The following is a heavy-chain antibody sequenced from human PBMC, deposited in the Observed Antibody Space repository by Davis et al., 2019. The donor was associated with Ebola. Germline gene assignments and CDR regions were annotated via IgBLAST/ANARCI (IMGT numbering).Heavy chain of an antibody. D-gene: IGHD3-16*01. CDR2: IWYDGSNK. J-gene: IGHJ4*02. V-gene: IGHV3-33*08. Sequence: GESLKISCAASGFTFSSYGMHWVRQAPGKGLEWVAVIWYDGSNKYYADSVKGRITISRDNSKNTLYLQMNSLRAEDTAVYYCARVGLRRHGGLFDYWGQGTLVTVSS. CDR3: ARVGLRRHGGLFDY. CDR1: GFTFSSYG.